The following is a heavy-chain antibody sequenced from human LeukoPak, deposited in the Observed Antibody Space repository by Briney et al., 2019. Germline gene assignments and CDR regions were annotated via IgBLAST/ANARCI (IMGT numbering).Heavy chain of an antibody. CDR3: ALGGRGTFDY. D-gene: IGHD3-10*01. Sequence: PSETLSLTCTVSGGSISSYYWSWIRQPPGKGLEWIGYIYTSGSTNYNPSLKSRVTISVDTSKNQFSLKLSSVTAADTAVYYCALGGRGTFDYWGQGTLVTVSS. V-gene: IGHV4-4*09. J-gene: IGHJ4*02. CDR1: GGSISSYY. CDR2: IYTSGST.